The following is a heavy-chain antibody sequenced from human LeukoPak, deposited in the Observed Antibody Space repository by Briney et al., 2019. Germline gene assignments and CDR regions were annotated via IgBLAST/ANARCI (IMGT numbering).Heavy chain of an antibody. J-gene: IGHJ4*02. V-gene: IGHV4-59*08. D-gene: IGHD6-13*01. CDR2: IYYSGTT. Sequence: ASETLSLTCTVSGGAISNYYWSWIRQPPGKGLEWIGYIYYSGTTNYNPSLKSRVTISVDVSKNQLSLRLNSVPAADTAVYYCAGRVAAAGTFDYWGQGTLVTVSS. CDR1: GGAISNYY. CDR3: AGRVAAAGTFDY.